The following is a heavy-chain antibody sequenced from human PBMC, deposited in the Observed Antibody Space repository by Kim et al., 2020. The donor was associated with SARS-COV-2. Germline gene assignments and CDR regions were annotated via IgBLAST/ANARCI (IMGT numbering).Heavy chain of an antibody. J-gene: IGHJ3*01. V-gene: IGHV3-30*04. CDR2: ISYDGSNK. CDR3: ARGFGLLWFRENTKAF. D-gene: IGHD3-10*01. Sequence: GGSLRLSCAASGFTFSSYAMHWVRQAPGKGLEWVAVISYDGSNKYYVDSVKGRFTISRDNSKNTLYLQMNSLRAEDTAVYYCARGFGLLWFRENTKAF. CDR1: GFTFSSYA.